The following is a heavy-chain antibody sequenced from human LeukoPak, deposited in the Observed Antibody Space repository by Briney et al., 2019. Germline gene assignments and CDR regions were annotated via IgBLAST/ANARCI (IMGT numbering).Heavy chain of an antibody. Sequence: ASVKVSCKASGYTFTSYYMHWVRQAPGQGLEWMGIINPSGGSTSYAQKFQGRVTLTRDTSINTAYMELSSLRSEDTAVYYCARDFGGNSGWFDPWGQGTLVTVSS. CDR1: GYTFTSYY. J-gene: IGHJ5*02. D-gene: IGHD4-23*01. V-gene: IGHV1-46*01. CDR3: ARDFGGNSGWFDP. CDR2: INPSGGST.